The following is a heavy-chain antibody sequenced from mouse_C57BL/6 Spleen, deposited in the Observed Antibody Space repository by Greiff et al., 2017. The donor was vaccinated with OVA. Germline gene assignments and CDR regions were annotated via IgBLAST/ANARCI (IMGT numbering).Heavy chain of an antibody. CDR2: IDPSDSYT. Sequence: QVQLQQPGAELVRPGTSVKLSCKASGYTFTSYWMHWVKQRPGQGLEWIGVIDPSDSYTNYNQKFKGKATLTVDTSSSTAYMQLSSLTSEDSAVYYCARATGSSWFAYWGQGTLVTVSA. CDR1: GYTFTSYW. CDR3: ARATGSSWFAY. D-gene: IGHD4-1*01. J-gene: IGHJ3*01. V-gene: IGHV1-59*01.